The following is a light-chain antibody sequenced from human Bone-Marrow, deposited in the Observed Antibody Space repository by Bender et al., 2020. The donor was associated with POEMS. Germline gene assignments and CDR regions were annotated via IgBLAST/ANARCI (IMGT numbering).Light chain of an antibody. V-gene: IGLV2-14*03. CDR3: CSNTGSGTA. J-gene: IGLJ1*01. Sequence: QSALTQPASVSGSPGQSITISCTGTSSDVGGYDYVSWYQQHPGKAPKLMIYDVSKRPSGVSNRFSGSKSGNTASLTISGLQAEDEADYYCCSNTGSGTALGTGTKVTVL. CDR2: DVS. CDR1: SSDVGGYDY.